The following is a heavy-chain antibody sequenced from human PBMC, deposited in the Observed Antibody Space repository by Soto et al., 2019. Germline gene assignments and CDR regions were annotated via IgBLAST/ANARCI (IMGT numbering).Heavy chain of an antibody. CDR1: GGSISSGGYY. V-gene: IGHV4-31*03. CDR2: IYYSGST. D-gene: IGHD2-2*01. J-gene: IGHJ5*02. Sequence: QVQLQESGPGLVKPSQTLSLTCTVSGGSISSGGYYWSWIRQHPGKGLEWIGYIYYSGSTYYNPSLKSRVTISVDTSKNQFSLKLSSVTAADTAVYYCARAKHCISTSCYPGWFDPWGQGTLVTVSS. CDR3: ARAKHCISTSCYPGWFDP.